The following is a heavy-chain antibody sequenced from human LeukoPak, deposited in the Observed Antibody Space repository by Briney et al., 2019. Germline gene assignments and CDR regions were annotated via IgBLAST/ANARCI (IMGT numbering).Heavy chain of an antibody. CDR3: ARGRSALIGSYYYYYMDV. V-gene: IGHV3-7*04. CDR1: GFTFNNYW. J-gene: IGHJ6*03. D-gene: IGHD3-22*01. CDR2: IKQDGSGN. Sequence: GGALRLPCAASGFTFNNYWMRWVSQPPGKGVEGVGNIKQDGSGNYDVESVKGRFTISRDNAKNSLYVQMSSVRADDTAVYYCARGRSALIGSYYYYYMDVWGKGTTVTVSS.